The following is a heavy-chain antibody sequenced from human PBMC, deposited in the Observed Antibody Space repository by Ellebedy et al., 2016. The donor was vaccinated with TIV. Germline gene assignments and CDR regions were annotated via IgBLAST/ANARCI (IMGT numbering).Heavy chain of an antibody. Sequence: SETLSLTCAVSGDSISSGIYYWTWIRQPPGKGLEYIGYIYHSGSTNYNPSLKSRVTISVDTSKNQFSLNLSSVTTADTAVYYCARDPQGLYYYYGMDVWGQGTTVTVSS. CDR3: ARDPQGLYYYYGMDV. CDR2: IYHSGST. CDR1: GDSISSGIYY. J-gene: IGHJ6*02. V-gene: IGHV4-61*01.